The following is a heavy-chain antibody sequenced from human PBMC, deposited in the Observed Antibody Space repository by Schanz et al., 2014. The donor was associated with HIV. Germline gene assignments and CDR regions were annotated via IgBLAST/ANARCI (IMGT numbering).Heavy chain of an antibody. CDR1: GGTFSSSA. J-gene: IGHJ6*02. Sequence: QVQLVQSGAEVKKTGSSVKVSCKASGGTFSSSAISWVRQAPGQGLERMGGIIPISGTANYAQKFQGRVTMTADKSTSAAYMEMRGLRFEDTAVYYCASGRRSGIGWRMDARRQGTTVSVSS. CDR3: ASGRRSGIGWRMDA. V-gene: IGHV1-69*06. CDR2: IIPISGTA. D-gene: IGHD6-19*01.